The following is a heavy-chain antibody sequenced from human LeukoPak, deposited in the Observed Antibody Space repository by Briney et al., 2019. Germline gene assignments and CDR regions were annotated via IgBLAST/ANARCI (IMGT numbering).Heavy chain of an antibody. CDR3: ARVDTVMAYYFDL. CDR1: GFTFSSFA. D-gene: IGHD5-18*01. J-gene: IGHJ4*02. V-gene: IGHV3-23*01. CDR2: MSGSDGRT. Sequence: GGSLRLSCAASGFTFSSFAMSWVRQAPGKGLEWVSAMSGSDGRTYYADSVMGRFTISRHNSRNTLYLQMNSLRAEDTAVYYCARVDTVMAYYFDLWGQGTLVTVSS.